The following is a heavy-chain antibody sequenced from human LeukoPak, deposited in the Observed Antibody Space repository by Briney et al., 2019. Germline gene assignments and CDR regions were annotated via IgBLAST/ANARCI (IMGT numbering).Heavy chain of an antibody. V-gene: IGHV4-59*12. CDR1: GGSISSYY. CDR2: IYYSGST. Sequence: SETLSLTCTVSGGSISSYYWSWIRQSPGKGLDWIGYIYYSGSTKYNPSLKSRVTISVDTSKNQFSLKLSSVTAADTAVYYCASMVRVNYYYYYMDVWGKGTTVTISS. D-gene: IGHD3-10*01. CDR3: ASMVRVNYYYYYMDV. J-gene: IGHJ6*03.